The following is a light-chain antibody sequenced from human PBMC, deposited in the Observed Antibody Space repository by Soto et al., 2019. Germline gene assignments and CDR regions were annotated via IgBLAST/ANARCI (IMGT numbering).Light chain of an antibody. CDR3: QQYINWPIT. Sequence: EIVMTQSPATLSVSPGERATLSCRASQSVLSKLAWYQQKPGQAPRLLIYGAFTRATDIPGRFSGSGSGTEFTLTISSLQSEDFAVYYCQQYINWPITFGQGTRLEIK. V-gene: IGKV3-15*01. CDR2: GAF. CDR1: QSVLSK. J-gene: IGKJ5*01.